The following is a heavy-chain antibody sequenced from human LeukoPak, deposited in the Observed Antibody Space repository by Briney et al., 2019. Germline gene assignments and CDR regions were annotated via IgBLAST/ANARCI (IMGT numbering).Heavy chain of an antibody. CDR2: ISYDGSNK. Sequence: GGSLRLSCAASGFTFSSYAMHWVRQAPGKGLEWVAVISYDGSNKYYADSVKGRFTISRDNSKNTLYLQMNSLRSEDTAVYYCARDQDYWGQGTLVTVSS. CDR3: ARDQDY. J-gene: IGHJ4*02. V-gene: IGHV3-30-3*01. CDR1: GFTFSSYA.